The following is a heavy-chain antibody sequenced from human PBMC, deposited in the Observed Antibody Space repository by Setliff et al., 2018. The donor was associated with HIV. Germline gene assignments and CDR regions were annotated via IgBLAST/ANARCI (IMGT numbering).Heavy chain of an antibody. D-gene: IGHD7-27*01. CDR2: IHHSGSA. CDR3: ARSLGMGYFDY. V-gene: IGHV4-31*03. Sequence: PSETLSLTCTVSGGSISDSDFYWSWIRQHPGKALEWIGYIHHSGSAFYNPSLKSRLTISIDTSKSQFSLKLSSVTAADTAVYYCARSLGMGYFDYWGQGTLVTVSS. J-gene: IGHJ4*02. CDR1: GGSISDSDFY.